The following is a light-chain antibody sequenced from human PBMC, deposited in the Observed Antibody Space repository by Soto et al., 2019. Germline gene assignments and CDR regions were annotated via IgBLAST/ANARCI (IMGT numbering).Light chain of an antibody. CDR3: QQRSNWPPWIT. V-gene: IGKV3-11*01. CDR2: DAS. J-gene: IGKJ5*01. CDR1: QSVSSY. Sequence: EIVLTQSPATLSLSPGERATLSCRASQSVSSYLAWYQQKPGQAPRLLIYDASNRATGIPARFSGSGSGTDFTLTISSLEPEDFAVYYCQQRSNWPPWITFGQGTRL.